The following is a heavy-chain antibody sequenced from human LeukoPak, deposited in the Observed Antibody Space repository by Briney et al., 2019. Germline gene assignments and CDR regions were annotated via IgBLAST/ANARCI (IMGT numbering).Heavy chain of an antibody. J-gene: IGHJ4*02. CDR3: ARGDFWSGYYTGLY. Sequence: GGSLRLSCAASGFTVTTNYISCVRQAPGKGLEWVSVIYSGGSTYYADSVKGRFTISRHNSKNTLYLQMDSLRDEDTAVYYCARGDFWSGYYTGLYWGQGTLVTVSS. CDR2: IYSGGST. V-gene: IGHV3-53*04. CDR1: GFTVTTNY. D-gene: IGHD3-3*01.